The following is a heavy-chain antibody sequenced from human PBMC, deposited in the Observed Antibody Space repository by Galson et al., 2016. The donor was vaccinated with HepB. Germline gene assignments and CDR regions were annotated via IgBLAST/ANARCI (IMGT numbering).Heavy chain of an antibody. CDR1: GFTFSSYW. J-gene: IGHJ2*01. Sequence: SLRLSCAASGFTFSSYWMSWVRQAPGKRLECVANIKQDGSVQYYVDSVKGRFTISRDNAKKSLYLQMNSLRAEDTAVYYCASLRFKGFDLWGRGTLVTVSS. CDR2: IKQDGSVQ. V-gene: IGHV3-7*05. D-gene: IGHD3-3*01. CDR3: ASLRFKGFDL.